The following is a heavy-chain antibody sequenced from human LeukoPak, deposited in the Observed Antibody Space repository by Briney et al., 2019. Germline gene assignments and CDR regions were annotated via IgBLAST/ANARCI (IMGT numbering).Heavy chain of an antibody. D-gene: IGHD3-10*01. CDR3: ARQPVGGRRYYYYGMDV. V-gene: IGHV3-23*01. Sequence: PGGSLRLSCAASGFIFSKYAMSWVRQAPGKGLEWVSLISESGTSTNYAESAEGRFIISRDNSKSTLYLQINSLRADDTALYYCARQPVGGRRYYYYGMDVWGQGTTVTVSS. J-gene: IGHJ6*02. CDR2: ISESGTST. CDR1: GFIFSKYA.